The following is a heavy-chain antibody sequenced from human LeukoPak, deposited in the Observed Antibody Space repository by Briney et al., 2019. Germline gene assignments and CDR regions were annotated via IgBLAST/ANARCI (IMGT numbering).Heavy chain of an antibody. CDR3: ARRGAGYYYDYMDV. CDR1: GYTFTGHY. V-gene: IGHV1-2*02. J-gene: IGHJ6*03. CDR2: INPNSGGT. D-gene: IGHD3-10*01. Sequence: ASVKVSRKASGYTFTGHYIHWVRQAPGQGLEWMGWINPNSGGTKYAQKFQGRVTMTRDTSISTAYMEVSSLRSDDTAVYYCARRGAGYYYDYMDVWGKGTTVTVSS.